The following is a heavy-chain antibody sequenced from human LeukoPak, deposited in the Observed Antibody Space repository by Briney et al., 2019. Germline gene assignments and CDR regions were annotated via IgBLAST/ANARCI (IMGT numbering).Heavy chain of an antibody. Sequence: GGSLRLSCAASGFTFSNYWMHWVRQVPGKGLVWVSRINDDGSATFYADSVKGRFTISRGNAKNTLFLQINSLRAEDTAVYYCAREILAPGKTHDYWGQGTLVTVSS. J-gene: IGHJ4*02. V-gene: IGHV3-74*01. CDR1: GFTFSNYW. CDR2: INDDGSAT. CDR3: AREILAPGKTHDY.